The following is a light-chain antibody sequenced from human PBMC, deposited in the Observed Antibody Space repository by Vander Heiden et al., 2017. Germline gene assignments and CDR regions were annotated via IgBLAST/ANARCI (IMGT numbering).Light chain of an antibody. Sequence: EIVLTQSPGTLSLSPGERATLSCRASQSIYSNYLAWYQQKPGQAPRLVIYGASSRATGIPDRFSGSASGTDFTLTISRLEPEDFAVYYCQHDDDSPPLTFGGGTKVEIK. CDR3: QHDDDSPPLT. V-gene: IGKV3-20*01. CDR1: QSIYSNY. J-gene: IGKJ4*01. CDR2: GAS.